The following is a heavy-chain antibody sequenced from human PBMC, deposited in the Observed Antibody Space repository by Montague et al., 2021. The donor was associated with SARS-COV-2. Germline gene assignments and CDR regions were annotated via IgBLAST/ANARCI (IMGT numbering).Heavy chain of an antibody. D-gene: IGHD1-1*01. CDR1: GDSMTYFY. CDR3: AREATRTFDY. V-gene: IGHV4-59*12. CDR2: IFYCGTT. J-gene: IGHJ4*02. Sequence: SETLSLTCTVSGDSMTYFYWSWIRQTPEKGLQWIGYIFYCGTTKYNPSLESRVTITVDTSKDQFYLKLNSVTAADTAVYYCAREATRTFDYWGQGTRVTVSS.